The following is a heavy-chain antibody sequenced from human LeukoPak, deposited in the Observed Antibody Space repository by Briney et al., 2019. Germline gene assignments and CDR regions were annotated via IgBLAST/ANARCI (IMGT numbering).Heavy chain of an antibody. V-gene: IGHV3-15*07. CDR2: IKSKTDGGTT. D-gene: IGHD3-9*01. Sequence: PGGALRLSCAASGFTFSNARMNWVRQARGKGLEWVGRIKSKTDGGTTDYAAPVKGRFTVSRDDSKNTLYLQMNSLKTEDTAVYYCTTDPWGYFDWLYYRNYWGQGTLVTVSS. J-gene: IGHJ4*02. CDR1: GFTFSNAR. CDR3: TTDPWGYFDWLYYRNY.